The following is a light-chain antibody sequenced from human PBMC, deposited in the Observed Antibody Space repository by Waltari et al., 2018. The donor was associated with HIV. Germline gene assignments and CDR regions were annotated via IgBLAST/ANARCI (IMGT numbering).Light chain of an antibody. V-gene: IGKV2-28*01. J-gene: IGKJ1*01. CDR2: LGS. CDR3: MQALQPPWT. CDR1: HSLRHTYGPTY. Sequence: DIVLTQSPLPLSVTPGEQASISCRSSHSLRHTYGPTYLDWYLPKPGPSPQLLIYLGSNRASGVPCRFSASGSGTDFTLEISRVEAEDVGVYYCMQALQPPWTFGQGTKVEI.